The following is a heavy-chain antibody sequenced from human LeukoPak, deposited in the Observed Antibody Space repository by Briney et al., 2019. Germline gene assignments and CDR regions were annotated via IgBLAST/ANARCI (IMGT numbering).Heavy chain of an antibody. CDR3: ARSSPGYSSTSFDY. D-gene: IGHD6-13*01. V-gene: IGHV4-59*08. Sequence: PSETLSLTCTVSGGSISSYYWSWIRQPPGKGLEWIGYIYYSGCTNYNPSLKSRLTISVDTSNNQFSLRLSSVTAADTAVYYCARSSPGYSSTSFDYWGQGTLVTVSS. CDR1: GGSISSYY. J-gene: IGHJ4*02. CDR2: IYYSGCT.